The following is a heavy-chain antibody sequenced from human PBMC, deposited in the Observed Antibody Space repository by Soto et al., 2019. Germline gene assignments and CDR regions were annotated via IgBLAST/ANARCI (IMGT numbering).Heavy chain of an antibody. CDR2: ISSSSSYI. CDR1: GFTLSSYS. J-gene: IGHJ4*02. D-gene: IGHD5-12*01. V-gene: IGHV3-21*01. CDR3: ARGVRGYSGYAIDY. Sequence: PGGSLRLSCAASGFTLSSYSMNWVRQAPGKGLEWVSSISSSSSYIYYADSVKGRFTISRDNAKNSLYLQMNSLRAEDTAVYCCARGVRGYSGYAIDYWGQGTLVTVSS.